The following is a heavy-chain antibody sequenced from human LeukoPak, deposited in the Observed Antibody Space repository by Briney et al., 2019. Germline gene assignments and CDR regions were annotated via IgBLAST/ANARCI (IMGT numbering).Heavy chain of an antibody. CDR3: ARDHQHMGFDP. J-gene: IGHJ5*02. D-gene: IGHD2-21*01. V-gene: IGHV4-59*01. Sequence: SETLSLTCTVSGGSISSYYWSWIRQPPGRGLEWIGYIYYSGSTNYNPSLKSRVTIPVDTSKNQFSLKLSSVTAADTAVYYCARDHQHMGFDPWGQGTLVTVSS. CDR2: IYYSGST. CDR1: GGSISSYY.